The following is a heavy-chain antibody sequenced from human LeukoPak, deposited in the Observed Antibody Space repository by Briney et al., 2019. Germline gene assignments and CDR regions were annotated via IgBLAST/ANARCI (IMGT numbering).Heavy chain of an antibody. D-gene: IGHD3-3*01. V-gene: IGHV3-53*01. CDR2: IYSGGST. Sequence: GGSLRLSCAASGFTFSYVWMSWVRQAPGKGLEWVSVIYSGGSTYYADSVKGRFTISRDNSKNTLYLQMNSLRAEDTAVYYCARSTYDFWSGYYYYYYMDVWGKGTTVTVSS. CDR3: ARSTYDFWSGYYYYYYMDV. J-gene: IGHJ6*03. CDR1: GFTFSYVW.